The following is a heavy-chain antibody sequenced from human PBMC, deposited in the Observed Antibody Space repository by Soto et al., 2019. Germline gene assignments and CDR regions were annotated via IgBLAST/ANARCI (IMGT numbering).Heavy chain of an antibody. V-gene: IGHV3-73*01. Sequence: RLSCVASGFTFRLSTVYWVRQASGKGLEWLGRIRSEPEGYATAYAASVTGRFAISRDDSKKTTFLQMNGLKSEDTAVYYCARTLVPELETTSPYFYGLDVWGQGTTVTVSS. J-gene: IGHJ6*02. CDR2: IRSEPEGYAT. D-gene: IGHD1-1*01. CDR1: GFTFRLST. CDR3: ARTLVPELETTSPYFYGLDV.